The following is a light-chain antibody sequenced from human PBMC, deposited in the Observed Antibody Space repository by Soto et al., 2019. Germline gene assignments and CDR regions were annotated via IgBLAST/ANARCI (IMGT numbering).Light chain of an antibody. V-gene: IGKV3-20*01. CDR2: GAS. J-gene: IGKJ1*01. CDR1: QSVSSSY. Sequence: EVVLTQSPGTLSLSPGQRATLSCRARQSVSSSYLAWYQQRPGQSPRLLIYGASMRATGVPDRFGGSGSGTDFTLTISRLEPDDFAVYYCQQYDSSEWTFGQGTKVEIK. CDR3: QQYDSSEWT.